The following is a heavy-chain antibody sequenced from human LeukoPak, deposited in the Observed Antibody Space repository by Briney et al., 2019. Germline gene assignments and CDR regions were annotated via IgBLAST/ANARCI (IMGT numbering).Heavy chain of an antibody. Sequence: SVTVSCKASGGTFSSYAISWVRQAPGQGLEWMGGIIPIFGTANYAQKFQGRVTITADESTSTAYMELSSLRSEDTAVYYCASCYNWNYYYFDYWGQGTLVTVSS. CDR3: ASCYNWNYYYFDY. D-gene: IGHD1-7*01. J-gene: IGHJ4*02. CDR1: GGTFSSYA. V-gene: IGHV1-69*13. CDR2: IIPIFGTA.